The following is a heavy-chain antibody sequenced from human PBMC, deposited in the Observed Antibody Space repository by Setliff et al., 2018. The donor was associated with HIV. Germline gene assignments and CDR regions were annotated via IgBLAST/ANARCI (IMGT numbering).Heavy chain of an antibody. J-gene: IGHJ6*03. CDR2: INAGNGNI. CDR1: GYTFTTYA. D-gene: IGHD6-19*01. V-gene: IGHV1-3*01. CDR3: GRIYSSGWNYYYYYMDV. Sequence: ASVKVSCKASGYTFTTYAIHWVRQAPGQRLEWMGWINAGNGNIKYSQKFQGRVTITRDTSASTAYMELSSLRSEDTAVYYCGRIYSSGWNYYYYYMDVWGKGTTVTVSS.